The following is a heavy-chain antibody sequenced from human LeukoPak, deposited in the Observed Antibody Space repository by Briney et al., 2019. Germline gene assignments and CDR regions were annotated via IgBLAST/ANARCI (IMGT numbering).Heavy chain of an antibody. Sequence: SETLSLTCTVSGGSISSYYWSWIRQHPGKGLEWIGYIYYSGSTNYNPSLKSRVTISVDMSKNQFSLKLSSVTAADTAVYYCARDSSGNYFDYWGQGTLVTVSS. CDR3: ARDSSGNYFDY. D-gene: IGHD3-22*01. V-gene: IGHV4-59*01. CDR1: GGSISSYY. CDR2: IYYSGST. J-gene: IGHJ4*02.